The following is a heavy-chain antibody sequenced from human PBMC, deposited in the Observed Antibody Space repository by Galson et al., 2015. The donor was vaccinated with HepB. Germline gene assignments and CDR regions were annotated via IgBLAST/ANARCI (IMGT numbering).Heavy chain of an antibody. CDR1: RYPFTGYY. J-gene: IGHJ5*02. D-gene: IGHD2-15*01. CDR3: ARGALVVAVGATQNNWYDP. V-gene: IGHV1-18*01. CDR2: ISPHNRYT. Sequence: SVKVSCKASRYPFTGYYLHWVRQAPGQGLEWVGWISPHNRYTNYAQNFQGRVTMTTDTSTSTAYMELRSLRSDDTAVYYCARGALVVAVGATQNNWYDPWGRGTLVTVSS.